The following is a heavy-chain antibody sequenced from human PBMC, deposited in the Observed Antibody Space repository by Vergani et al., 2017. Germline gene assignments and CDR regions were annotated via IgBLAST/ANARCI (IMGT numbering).Heavy chain of an antibody. CDR3: TTPTKYELRYCIDY. D-gene: IGHD3-9*01. J-gene: IGHJ4*02. Sequence: EVQPVESGGGLVKPGGSLRLSCTTSGFTLSSAWMSWVRQAPGKGLEWVAPIRAKTDGEETDYAAPVKGRFTISRDDSKNTLYLQMNSLKTEDTAVYYCTTPTKYELRYCIDYWGQGTLVTVSS. CDR1: GFTLSSAW. CDR2: IRAKTDGEET. V-gene: IGHV3-15*01.